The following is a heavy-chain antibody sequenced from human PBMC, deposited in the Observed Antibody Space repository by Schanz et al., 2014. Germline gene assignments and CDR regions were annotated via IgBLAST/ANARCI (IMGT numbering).Heavy chain of an antibody. CDR3: ARQRSYFYAMDV. V-gene: IGHV3-33*01. Sequence: QVQLVESGGGVVQRGGSLRLSCAASGFIFSNYGMHWVRQAPGKGLEWVAVIWYDGTDRYYADSVKGRFTISRDNSKNTLYLQMNSLRAEDTAVYYCARQRSYFYAMDVWGQGTTVTVSS. CDR1: GFIFSNYG. J-gene: IGHJ6*02. CDR2: IWYDGTDR.